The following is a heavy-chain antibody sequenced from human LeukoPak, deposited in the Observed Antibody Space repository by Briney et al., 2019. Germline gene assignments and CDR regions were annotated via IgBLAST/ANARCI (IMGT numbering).Heavy chain of an antibody. J-gene: IGHJ2*01. Sequence: PGGSLRLSYAASGFTFSSYAMSWVRQAPGKGLEWVSAISGSGGSTYYADSVKGRFTISRDNSKNTLYLQMNSLRAEDTAVYYCAKVRSRLDWYFDLWGRGTLVTVSS. CDR2: ISGSGGST. CDR3: AKVRSRLDWYFDL. CDR1: GFTFSSYA. V-gene: IGHV3-23*01. D-gene: IGHD3-22*01.